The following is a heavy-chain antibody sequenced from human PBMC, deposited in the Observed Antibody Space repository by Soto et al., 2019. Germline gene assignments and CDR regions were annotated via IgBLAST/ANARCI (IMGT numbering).Heavy chain of an antibody. D-gene: IGHD6-19*01. CDR2: VYYTGST. CDR3: ATESSGSSPLHFDF. V-gene: IGHV4-30-4*01. Sequence: SETLSLTCSVSGGSVSSGVHYWSWIRQPPGKGLEWIGYVYYTGSTYYNPSLESRVTISLDTPKNQFSLKMKSVTASDAAVYYCATESSGSSPLHFDFWGQGALVTVSS. J-gene: IGHJ4*02. CDR1: GGSVSSGVHY.